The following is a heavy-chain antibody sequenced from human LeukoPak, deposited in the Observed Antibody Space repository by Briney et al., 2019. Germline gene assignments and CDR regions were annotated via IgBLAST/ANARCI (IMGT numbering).Heavy chain of an antibody. V-gene: IGHV3-48*03. Sequence: SGGSLRLSCVVSRFPFSIYEMNWVRQAPGKGLERVSNIHSSGTVKYYSDSVKGRFSISRDNAKSSLYLQMNSLRVEDTAVYYCALLTVASDFDYWGQGALVTVSS. CDR2: IHSSGTVK. D-gene: IGHD5-12*01. J-gene: IGHJ4*02. CDR1: RFPFSIYE. CDR3: ALLTVASDFDY.